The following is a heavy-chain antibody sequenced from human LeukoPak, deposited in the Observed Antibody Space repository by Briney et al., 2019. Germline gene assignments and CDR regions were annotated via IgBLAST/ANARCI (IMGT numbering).Heavy chain of an antibody. J-gene: IGHJ5*02. D-gene: IGHD3-22*01. CDR1: GFTFSDYY. Sequence: PGGSLRLSCAASGFTFSDYYMSWVRQAPGKGLEWVSSISSSSSYIYYAVSVKGRFTISRDDAKNSLFLQMNSLRAEDTAVYYCGRPYYCDSSANYNWFDPWGQGTLVTVSS. CDR2: ISSSSSYI. V-gene: IGHV3-21*01. CDR3: GRPYYCDSSANYNWFDP.